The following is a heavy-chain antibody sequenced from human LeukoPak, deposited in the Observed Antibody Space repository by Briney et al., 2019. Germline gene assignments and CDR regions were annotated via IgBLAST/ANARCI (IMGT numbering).Heavy chain of an antibody. V-gene: IGHV1-8*01. Sequence: ASVKVSCKASGYTFTSYDINWVRQATGQGLEWMGWMNPNSGNTGYAQKFQGRVTMTRNTSISTAYMELSSLRSEDTAVYYCARGDYVWGSYRYRVDYWGQGTLVTVSS. CDR1: GYTFTSYD. J-gene: IGHJ4*02. CDR2: MNPNSGNT. D-gene: IGHD3-16*02. CDR3: ARGDYVWGSYRYRVDY.